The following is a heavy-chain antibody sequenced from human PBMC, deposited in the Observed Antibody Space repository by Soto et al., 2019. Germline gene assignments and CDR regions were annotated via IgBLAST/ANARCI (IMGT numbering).Heavy chain of an antibody. Sequence: GGSLRLSCASSVFTFSSYCMSCVSHSPEKGLEWISLIRDSGDTTYYADSVKGRFTIARDNPKNTLYVQTNRVRAEDTSVYYCAKHITGTRCADYLGQGTLVIVSS. CDR3: AKHITGTRCADY. J-gene: IGHJ4*02. D-gene: IGHD1-7*01. CDR1: VFTFSSYC. CDR2: IRDSGDTT. V-gene: IGHV3-23*01.